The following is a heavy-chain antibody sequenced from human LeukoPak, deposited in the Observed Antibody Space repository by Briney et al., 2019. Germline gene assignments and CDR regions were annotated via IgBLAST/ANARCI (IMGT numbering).Heavy chain of an antibody. J-gene: IGHJ4*02. CDR1: GGSISSGSYY. CDR3: ARGDYVWGSYRLSYYFDY. D-gene: IGHD3-16*02. V-gene: IGHV4-61*02. CDR2: IYTSGST. Sequence: PSETLSLTCTVSGGSISSGSYYWSWIRQPAGKGLEWIGRIYTSGSTNYNPSLKSRVTISVDTSKNQFSLKQSSVTAADTAVYYCARGDYVWGSYRLSYYFDYWGQGTLVTVSS.